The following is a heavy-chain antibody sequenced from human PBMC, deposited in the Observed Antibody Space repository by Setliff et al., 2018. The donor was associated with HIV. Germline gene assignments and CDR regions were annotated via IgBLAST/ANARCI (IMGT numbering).Heavy chain of an antibody. CDR1: GFTFGDYV. CDR3: TRGMRPMVKRVPFDY. J-gene: IGHJ4*02. Sequence: PGGSLRLSCITSGFTFGDYVMSWFRQAPGKGLEWVGFIRSRPFGGTTEYAASVKGRFTISRDDSKSIAYLQMNSLKSADATVYYCTRGMRPMVKRVPFDYWGQGTLVTVSS. D-gene: IGHD2-15*01. V-gene: IGHV3-49*03. CDR2: IRSRPFGGTT.